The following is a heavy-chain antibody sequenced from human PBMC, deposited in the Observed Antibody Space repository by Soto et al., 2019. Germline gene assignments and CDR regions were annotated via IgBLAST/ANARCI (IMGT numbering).Heavy chain of an antibody. CDR1: GFNVGTYG. V-gene: IGHV3-23*01. D-gene: IGHD5-12*01. Sequence: GGSLRLSCAASGFNVGTYGMSWARQAPEKGLEWVSGISGTGGNTFYADSVKGRFTISRDSSKNTLFLQMNSLRAEDTAVYFCAKDRSVNSAYGRLDYWGQGTQVTVSS. J-gene: IGHJ4*02. CDR2: ISGTGGNT. CDR3: AKDRSVNSAYGRLDY.